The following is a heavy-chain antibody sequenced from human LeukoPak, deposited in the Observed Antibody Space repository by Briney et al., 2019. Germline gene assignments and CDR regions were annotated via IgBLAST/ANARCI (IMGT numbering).Heavy chain of an antibody. V-gene: IGHV1-24*01. CDR2: FDPEDGET. CDR3: ATRGVAAADYYYYYYMDV. Sequence: ASVKVSCKVSGYTLTELSMHWVRQAPGKGLEWMGGFDPEDGETIYAQRFQGRVTMTEDTSTDTAYMELSSLRSEDTAVYYCATRGVAAADYYYYYYMDVWGKGTTVTVSS. J-gene: IGHJ6*03. CDR1: GYTLTELS. D-gene: IGHD6-13*01.